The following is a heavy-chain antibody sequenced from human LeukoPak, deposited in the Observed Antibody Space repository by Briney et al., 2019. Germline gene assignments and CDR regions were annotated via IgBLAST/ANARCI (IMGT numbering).Heavy chain of an antibody. Sequence: GASVKVSCKASGGTFSSYAISWVRQAPGQGLEWMGGIIPIFGTANYAQKFQGRVTITTDESTSTAYMELSSLRSEDTAVYYCAREVSAVAGTRLYYFDYWGQGTLVTVSS. J-gene: IGHJ4*02. D-gene: IGHD6-19*01. CDR2: IIPIFGTA. CDR1: GGTFSSYA. V-gene: IGHV1-69*05. CDR3: AREVSAVAGTRLYYFDY.